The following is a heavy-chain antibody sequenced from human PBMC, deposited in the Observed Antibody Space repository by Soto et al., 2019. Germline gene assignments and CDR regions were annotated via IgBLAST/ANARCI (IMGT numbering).Heavy chain of an antibody. V-gene: IGHV6-1*01. CDR2: TYYRSKWYN. CDR1: GDSVSSNSAA. J-gene: IGHJ6*02. CDR3: ACLAARHYGIDV. D-gene: IGHD6-6*01. Sequence: PSQPLSLTCAISGDSVSSNSAAWNWIRQSPSRGLEWLGRTYYRSKWYNDYAVSVKSRITINPDTSKNQFSLQLNSVTPEDTAVYYCACLAARHYGIDVWGQGTTVPAYS.